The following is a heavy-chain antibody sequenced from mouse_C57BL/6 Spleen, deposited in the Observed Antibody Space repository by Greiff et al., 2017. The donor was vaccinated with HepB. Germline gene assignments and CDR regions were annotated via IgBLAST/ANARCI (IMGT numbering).Heavy chain of an antibody. Sequence: EVMLVESEGGLVQPGSSMKLSCTASGFTFSDYYIAWVRQVPEKGLEWVANINYDGSSTYYLDSLKSRFIISRDNAKNILYLQMSSLKSEDTATYYCARGYYGMFYAMDYWGQGTSVTVSS. J-gene: IGHJ4*01. V-gene: IGHV5-16*01. CDR3: ARGYYGMFYAMDY. CDR2: INYDGSST. D-gene: IGHD2-1*01. CDR1: GFTFSDYY.